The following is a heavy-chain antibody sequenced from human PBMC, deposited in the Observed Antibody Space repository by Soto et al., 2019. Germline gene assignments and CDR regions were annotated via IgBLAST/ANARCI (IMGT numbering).Heavy chain of an antibody. CDR3: ARDRDGSGFSDDY. D-gene: IGHD3-10*01. J-gene: IGHJ4*02. CDR1: GFTFRSYS. CDR2: ISSSSNTI. Sequence: EVQLVESGGGLVQPGGSLRLSCAASGFTFRSYSMNWVRQAPGKGLEWVSYISSSSNTIHYGDSVKGRFTISRDNAKNSLYLQMKSLRPEDTAMYYCARDRDGSGFSDDYWGQGTLVTVSS. V-gene: IGHV3-48*01.